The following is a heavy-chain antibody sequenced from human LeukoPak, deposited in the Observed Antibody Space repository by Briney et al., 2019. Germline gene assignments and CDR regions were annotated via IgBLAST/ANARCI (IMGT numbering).Heavy chain of an antibody. Sequence: GGSLRLSYAASGFTFSSYWMSWVRQAPGKGLEWVANIKQDGSEKYYVDSVKGRFTISRDNAKNTVYLQMNSLSAEDTAVYSCARSLGSSGYQDYWGQGTLVTVSS. J-gene: IGHJ4*02. D-gene: IGHD3-22*01. CDR2: IKQDGSEK. CDR3: ARSLGSSGYQDY. CDR1: GFTFSSYW. V-gene: IGHV3-7*01.